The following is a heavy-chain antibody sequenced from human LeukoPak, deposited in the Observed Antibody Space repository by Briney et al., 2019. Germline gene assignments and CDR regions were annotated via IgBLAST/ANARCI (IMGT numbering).Heavy chain of an antibody. D-gene: IGHD6-25*01. Sequence: GGSLRLSCAASGFTFSSYGMHWVRQAPGKGLEWVAFIRYDGSNKYYADSVKGRFTISRDNSKNTLYLQMNSLTAEDTAVYYYARGPPWYFDLWGRGTLVTVSS. CDR3: ARGPPWYFDL. CDR1: GFTFSSYG. CDR2: IRYDGSNK. J-gene: IGHJ2*01. V-gene: IGHV3-30*02.